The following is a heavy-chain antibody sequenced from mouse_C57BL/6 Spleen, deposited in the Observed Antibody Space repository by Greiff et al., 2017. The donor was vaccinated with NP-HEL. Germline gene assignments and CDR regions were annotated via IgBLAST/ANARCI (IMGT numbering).Heavy chain of an antibody. CDR2: IYPGSGST. J-gene: IGHJ1*03. D-gene: IGHD1-1*01. CDR1: GYTFTSYW. CDR3: SRLAGSSYRYFDV. V-gene: IGHV1-55*01. Sequence: QVQLQQPGAELVKPGASVKMSCKASGYTFTSYWITWVKQRPGQGLEWIGNIYPGSGSTNYNQKFKSKATLTVDTSSSPAYMQLSSLTSEASAVYYCSRLAGSSYRYFDVWGTGTTVTVSS.